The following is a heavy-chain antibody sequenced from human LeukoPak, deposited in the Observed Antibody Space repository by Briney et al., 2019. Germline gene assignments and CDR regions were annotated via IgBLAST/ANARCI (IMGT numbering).Heavy chain of an antibody. CDR1: GFTFSSYS. V-gene: IGHV3-21*01. J-gene: IGHJ4*02. CDR2: ISSSSSYI. D-gene: IGHD6-13*01. Sequence: GGSLRLSCAASGFTFSSYSMNWVRQAPGKGLEWVSSISSSSSYIYYADSIQGRFTISRDNPKNSLFLQMNSLRAEDTAVYYCARERGAGPSSSWVDYWGQGTLVTVSS. CDR3: ARERGAGPSSSWVDY.